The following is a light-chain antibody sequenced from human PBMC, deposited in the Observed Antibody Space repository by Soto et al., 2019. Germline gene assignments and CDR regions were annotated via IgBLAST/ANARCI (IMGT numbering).Light chain of an antibody. CDR2: GAF. CDR3: PQYNNWPPIT. Sequence: EIVMTQSPVTLSVSLGERATLSCRASQSVSSDLAWYQQKPGQAPRLLIYGAFNRATGVPARFSGSGSGTEFTLTISRLQSEDFAVYYCPQYNNWPPITFGQGTRLEIK. CDR1: QSVSSD. J-gene: IGKJ5*01. V-gene: IGKV3-15*01.